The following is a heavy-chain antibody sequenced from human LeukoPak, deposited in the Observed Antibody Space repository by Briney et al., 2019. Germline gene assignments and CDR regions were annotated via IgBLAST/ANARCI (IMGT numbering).Heavy chain of an antibody. J-gene: IGHJ6*03. Sequence: HPGGSLRLSCAASGFTFSSYAITWVRQAPGKGLEWVSAISGGGGNTHYAEFVKGRFTISRDNSKSTLSLQMNSLRAEDTAVYYCAKHDTYSSGPMDVWGKGTTVTVSS. D-gene: IGHD6-19*01. V-gene: IGHV3-23*01. CDR3: AKHDTYSSGPMDV. CDR1: GFTFSSYA. CDR2: ISGGGGNT.